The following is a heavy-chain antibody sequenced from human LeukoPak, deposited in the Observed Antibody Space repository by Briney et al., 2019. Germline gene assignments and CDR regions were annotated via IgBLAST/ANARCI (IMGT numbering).Heavy chain of an antibody. V-gene: IGHV4-4*07. CDR2: IYTSGST. CDR1: GGSISSYY. Sequence: SETLSLTCTVSGGSISSYYWSWIRQPAGKGLEWIGRIYTSGSTNYNPSLKSRVTMSVDTSKNQFSLKLSSVTAAGTAVYYCARDYYDSSGYQLGFDYWGQGTLVTVSS. CDR3: ARDYYDSSGYQLGFDY. J-gene: IGHJ4*02. D-gene: IGHD3-22*01.